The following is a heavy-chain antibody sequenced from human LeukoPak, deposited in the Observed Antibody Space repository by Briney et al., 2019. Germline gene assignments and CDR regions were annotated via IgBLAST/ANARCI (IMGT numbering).Heavy chain of an antibody. D-gene: IGHD3-16*02. Sequence: SETLSLTCTVSGGSINSNSYYWGWIRQPPGKGLEWIGSIYHSGSTYYNPSLKSRVTISVDTSKNQFSLKLSSVTAADTAVYYCASPLRLGELSLGYWGQGTLVTVSS. CDR1: GGSINSNSYY. CDR2: IYHSGST. CDR3: ASPLRLGELSLGY. J-gene: IGHJ4*02. V-gene: IGHV4-39*07.